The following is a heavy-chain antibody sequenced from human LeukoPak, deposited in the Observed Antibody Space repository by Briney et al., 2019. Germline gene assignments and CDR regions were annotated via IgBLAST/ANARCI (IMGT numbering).Heavy chain of an antibody. D-gene: IGHD3-22*01. J-gene: IGHJ4*02. V-gene: IGHV3-23*01. CDR1: GLTFSSYA. Sequence: PGGSLRLSCAASGLTFSSYAMSWVRQAPGKGLDWVSGISGNGKSTYYAESVKGRFTISRDNSKSTLYLQMNSLRAEDTAVYHCAKGGSYYYDTSGYYPHWGQGTLVTVSS. CDR2: ISGNGKST. CDR3: AKGGSYYYDTSGYYPH.